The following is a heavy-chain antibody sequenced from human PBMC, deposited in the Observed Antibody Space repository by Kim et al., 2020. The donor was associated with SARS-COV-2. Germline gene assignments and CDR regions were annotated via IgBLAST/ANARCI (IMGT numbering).Heavy chain of an antibody. Sequence: SETLSLTCTVSGASISTTCVYWVWVRQSPGMGLEWFVTISYRGITYYNSSLKTRLTISVDTSNYQFFLMLNSVTAAPTVVYYSAVSTCYFLCLSYWCPG. V-gene: IGHV4-39*01. CDR2: ISYRGIT. D-gene: IGHD2-15*01. J-gene: IGHJ4*02. CDR3: AVSTCYFLCLSY. CDR1: GASISTTCVY.